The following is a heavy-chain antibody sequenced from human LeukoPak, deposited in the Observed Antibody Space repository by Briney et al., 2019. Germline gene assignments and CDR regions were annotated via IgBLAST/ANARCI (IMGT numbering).Heavy chain of an antibody. CDR1: GFTVSSNY. Sequence: GGSLRLSCAASGFTVSSNYMSWVRQAPGKGLEWVSVIYSGGSTYYADSVKGRFTISSDNSKNTLYLQMNSLRAEDTAVYYCARDGDCTNGVCQIDYWGQGTLVTVSS. V-gene: IGHV3-53*01. J-gene: IGHJ4*02. D-gene: IGHD2-8*01. CDR2: IYSGGST. CDR3: ARDGDCTNGVCQIDY.